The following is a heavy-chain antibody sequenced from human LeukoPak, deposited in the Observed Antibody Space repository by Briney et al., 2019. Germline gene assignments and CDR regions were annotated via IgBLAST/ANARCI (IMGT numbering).Heavy chain of an antibody. CDR3: AKGLRAQQWLSFDY. Sequence: GGSLRLSCGASGLTFSSHAMSWVRQAPGKGLEWVSAISGSGGYTYYADSVKGRCTISRDNSKNTLYLQMNSLRAEDTAVYYCAKGLRAQQWLSFDYWGQGTLVTVSS. CDR1: GLTFSSHA. J-gene: IGHJ4*02. CDR2: ISGSGGYT. V-gene: IGHV3-23*01. D-gene: IGHD5-18*01.